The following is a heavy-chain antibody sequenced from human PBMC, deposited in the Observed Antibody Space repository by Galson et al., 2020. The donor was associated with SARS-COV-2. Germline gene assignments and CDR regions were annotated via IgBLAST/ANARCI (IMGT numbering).Heavy chain of an antibody. CDR1: GYTFTAYY. CDR3: ARSDYNNRVKY. J-gene: IGHJ4*02. V-gene: IGHV1-2*02. CDR2: INPNSGGA. D-gene: IGHD4-4*01. Sequence: ASVKVSCKASGYTFTAYYMHWVRQAPGQGLEWMGWINPNSGGALYARKFQGRVTLTTDTSVSTAYMEMSSLRPDDTAIYYCARSDYNNRVKYGGRGTLVTVSS.